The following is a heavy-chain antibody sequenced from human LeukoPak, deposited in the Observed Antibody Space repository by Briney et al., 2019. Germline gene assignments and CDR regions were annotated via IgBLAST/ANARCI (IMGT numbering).Heavy chain of an antibody. CDR2: ISSSGSYI. D-gene: IGHD2-15*01. CDR1: GFTFSSYS. CDR3: ARDQLYCSGGYCYFDY. J-gene: IGHJ4*02. V-gene: IGHV3-21*01. Sequence: GGSLRLSCAASGFTFSSYSMNWVRQAPGKGLGWVSSISSSGSYIYYADSVKGRFTISRDNAKNTLYLQMNSLRAEHTAVYYCARDQLYCSGGYCYFDYWGQGTLVTVSS.